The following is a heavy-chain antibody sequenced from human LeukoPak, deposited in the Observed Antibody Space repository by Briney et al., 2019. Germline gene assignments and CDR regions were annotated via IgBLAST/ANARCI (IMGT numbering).Heavy chain of an antibody. CDR3: AKDKDLGRGWYSYYFDY. CDR2: ISGSGSST. J-gene: IGHJ4*02. CDR1: GFTFSSYA. V-gene: IGHV3-23*01. Sequence: PGGSLRLSCAASGFTFSSYAMSWVRQAPGKGLEWVSAISGSGSSTYYADSVKGRFTISRDNSKNTLYLQMNSLRAEGTAVYYCAKDKDLGRGWYSYYFDYWGQGTLVTVPS. D-gene: IGHD6-19*01.